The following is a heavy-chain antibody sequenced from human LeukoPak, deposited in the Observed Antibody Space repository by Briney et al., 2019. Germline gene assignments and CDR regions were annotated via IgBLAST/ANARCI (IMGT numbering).Heavy chain of an antibody. CDR2: INHSGST. V-gene: IGHV4-34*01. J-gene: IGHJ6*03. CDR3: ARLRIAVAAYYYYYMDV. CDR1: GGSFSGYY. D-gene: IGHD6-19*01. Sequence: SETLSLTCAVYGGSFSGYYWSWIRQPPGKGLEWIGEINHSGSTNYNPSLKSRVTISVDTSKNQFSLKLSSVTAADTAVYYCARLRIAVAAYYYYYMDVWGKGTTVTISS.